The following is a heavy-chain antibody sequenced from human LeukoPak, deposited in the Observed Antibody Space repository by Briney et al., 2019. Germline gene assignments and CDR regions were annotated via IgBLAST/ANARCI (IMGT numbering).Heavy chain of an antibody. V-gene: IGHV4-4*02. D-gene: IGHD2-8*01. CDR1: GVSISSSNW. Sequence: SETLSLTCAVSGVSISSSNWWSWVRQPPGKGLEWIGEIYHSGSTNYNPSLKSRVTISVDKSKNQFSLKLSSVTAADTAVYYCARAEGQDVLMVYASYYYYYMDVWGKGTTVTVSS. CDR2: IYHSGST. CDR3: ARAEGQDVLMVYASYYYYYMDV. J-gene: IGHJ6*03.